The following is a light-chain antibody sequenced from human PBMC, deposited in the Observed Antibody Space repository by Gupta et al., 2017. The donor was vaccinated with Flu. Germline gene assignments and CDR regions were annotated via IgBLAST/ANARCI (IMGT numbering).Light chain of an antibody. CDR1: QSVTSNY. V-gene: IGKV3-20*01. CDR3: QQYGGTPFT. J-gene: IGKJ3*01. CDR2: GAS. Sequence: EVVLTQSPGTLSLSPGERATLSCRASQSVTSNYLAWYQQKPGQTPRLLIYGASSRATGIPDRFSGSGSGTDFTLTIRRLEPEDFAVYYCQQYGGTPFTFGPGTKVHIK.